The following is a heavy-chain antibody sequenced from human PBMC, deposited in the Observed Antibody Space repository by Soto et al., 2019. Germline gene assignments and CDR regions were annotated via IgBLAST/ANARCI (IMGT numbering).Heavy chain of an antibody. CDR1: GFTFENYA. CDR3: TREESPDTAYFSDY. J-gene: IGHJ4*02. Sequence: GSLRLSCTTSGFTFENYAINWVRQAPGKGLEWVGLVRNQTYGGTPEYAASIKGRFTISRDDSNDIASLQMNRLYTEDSGVYYCTREESPDTAYFSDYWGQGTLVTVSS. CDR2: VRNQTYGGTP. V-gene: IGHV3-49*04. D-gene: IGHD3-3*01.